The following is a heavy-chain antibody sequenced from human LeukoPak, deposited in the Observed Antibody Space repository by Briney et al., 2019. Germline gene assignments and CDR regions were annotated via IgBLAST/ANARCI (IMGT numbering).Heavy chain of an antibody. J-gene: IGHJ4*02. Sequence: PGGSLRLSCAASGLSLSSYAMTWVRQAPGKGLECISAISGSAGTTYYADSVKGRFTISRDNSKSTLYLQMSSLRAEDTAVYYCAKGALEWTYYFDYWGQGTLVTVSS. V-gene: IGHV3-23*01. CDR1: GLSLSSYA. D-gene: IGHD3-3*01. CDR2: ISGSAGTT. CDR3: AKGALEWTYYFDY.